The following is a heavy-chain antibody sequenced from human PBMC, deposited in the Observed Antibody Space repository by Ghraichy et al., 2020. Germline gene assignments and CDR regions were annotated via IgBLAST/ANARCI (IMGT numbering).Heavy chain of an antibody. CDR2: VNHSGIT. CDR3: ARDEDDFSY. D-gene: IGHD3-3*01. V-gene: IGHV4-34*01. CDR1: GGSFSGYY. Sequence: SETLSLTCAVYGGSFSGYYWHWIRQPPGKGLEWIGEVNHSGITNYNPSLKSRVTISVDTSKNQFSLKLSSVTAADTAVYYCARDEDDFSYWGQGTLVTVSS. J-gene: IGHJ4*02.